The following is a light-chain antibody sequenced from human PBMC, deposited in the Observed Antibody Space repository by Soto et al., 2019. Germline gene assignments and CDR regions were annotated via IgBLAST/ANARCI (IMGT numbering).Light chain of an antibody. CDR1: SSDVGAYNY. V-gene: IGLV2-8*01. Sequence: QSALTQPPSASGSPGQSVTISCTGTSSDVGAYNYVSWYQQHPGKAPKLMIYDVSKRPSGVPDRFSGSKSGNTASLTVSGLQAEDGAGFYCISYAGSSIWVFGGGTMLTVL. CDR2: DVS. J-gene: IGLJ3*02. CDR3: ISYAGSSIWV.